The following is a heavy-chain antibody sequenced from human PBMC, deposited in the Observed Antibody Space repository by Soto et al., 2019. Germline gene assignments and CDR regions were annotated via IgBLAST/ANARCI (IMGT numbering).Heavy chain of an antibody. CDR1: GGSFSGYY. Sequence: PSETLSLTCAVYGGSFSGYYWSWIRQPPGKGLEWIGEINHSGSTNYNPSLKSRVTISVDTSKNQFSLKLSSVTAADTAVYYCAREEGSGSAGYAFDIWGQGTMVTV. D-gene: IGHD3-10*01. V-gene: IGHV4-34*01. J-gene: IGHJ3*02. CDR3: AREEGSGSAGYAFDI. CDR2: INHSGST.